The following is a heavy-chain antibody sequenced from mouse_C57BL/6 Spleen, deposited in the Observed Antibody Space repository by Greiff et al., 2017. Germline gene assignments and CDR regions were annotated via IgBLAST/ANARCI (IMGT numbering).Heavy chain of an antibody. CDR3: TRVTSYGSSFSAWFAY. CDR1: GFTFSSYA. D-gene: IGHD1-1*01. CDR2: ISSGGDYI. V-gene: IGHV5-9-1*02. J-gene: IGHJ3*01. Sequence: EVKLMESGAGLVKPGGSLKLSCAASGFTFSSYAMSWVRQTPEKRLEWVAYISSGGDYIYYADTVKGRFTISRDNARNTLYLQMSSLKSEDTAMXYCTRVTSYGSSFSAWFAYWGQGTLVTVSA.